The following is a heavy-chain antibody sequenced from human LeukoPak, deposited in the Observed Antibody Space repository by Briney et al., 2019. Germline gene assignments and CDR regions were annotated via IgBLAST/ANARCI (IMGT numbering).Heavy chain of an antibody. V-gene: IGHV1-2*06. CDR3: ARDRGGYSYEYYFDY. CDR2: INPNSGGT. Sequence: GASVKVSCKASGYTFTGYYMHWVRQAPGQGLGWMGRINPNSGGTNYAQKFQGRVTMTRDTSISTAYMELSRLRSDDTAVYYCARDRGGYSYEYYFDYWGQGTLVTVSS. D-gene: IGHD5-18*01. CDR1: GYTFTGYY. J-gene: IGHJ4*02.